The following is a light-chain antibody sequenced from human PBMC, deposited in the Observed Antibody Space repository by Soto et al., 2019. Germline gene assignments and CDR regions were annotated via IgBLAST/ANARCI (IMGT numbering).Light chain of an antibody. CDR3: QQYSSSPPFT. CDR1: QSITSTY. V-gene: IGKV3-20*01. J-gene: IGKJ3*01. CDR2: GAS. Sequence: EIVLTQSPGTLSLSPGERATLSCRASQSITSTYLAWYQQKPGQAPRLLIYGASSRATGIPDRFSGSGSGTDFTLTISRREPEDFAVYYCQQYSSSPPFTFGPGTKVDIK.